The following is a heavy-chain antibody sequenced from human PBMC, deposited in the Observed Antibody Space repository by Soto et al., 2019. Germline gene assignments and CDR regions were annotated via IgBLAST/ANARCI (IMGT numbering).Heavy chain of an antibody. CDR3: SRVDPGETSPFDH. CDR2: INPFDGSK. D-gene: IGHD3-10*01. CDR1: GYIFTSYY. J-gene: IGHJ4*02. V-gene: IGHV1-46*03. Sequence: GASVKVSCKASGYIFTSYYIHWVRQAPGQGLEWMGWINPFDGSKMFAQSFQGRVTMTRDTSTSTVYMEVSSLRSEDTAVYYCSRVDPGETSPFDHWGQGTLVTVSS.